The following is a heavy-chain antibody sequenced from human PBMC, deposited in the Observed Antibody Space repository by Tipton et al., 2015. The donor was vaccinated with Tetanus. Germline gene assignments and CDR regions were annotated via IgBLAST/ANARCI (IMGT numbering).Heavy chain of an antibody. Sequence: TLSLTCAVYGGSFSGYYWSWIRQPPGKGLEWIGEINHSGSTNYNPSLKSRVTISVDTSKNQFSLKLSSVTAADTAVYYCARDSRGSGWFFDYWGQGTLVTVSS. D-gene: IGHD6-19*01. CDR3: ARDSRGSGWFFDY. J-gene: IGHJ4*02. CDR2: INHSGST. CDR1: GGSFSGYY. V-gene: IGHV4-34*01.